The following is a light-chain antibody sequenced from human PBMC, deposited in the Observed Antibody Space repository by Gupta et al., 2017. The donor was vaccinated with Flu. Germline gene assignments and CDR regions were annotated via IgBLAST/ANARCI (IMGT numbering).Light chain of an antibody. CDR3: GTWDSSLSAGGV. CDR2: ENN. Sequence: VTISCSVSSSNIGNNYVSWYQQLPGTAPNLLIYENNKRPSGIPDRFSGSKSGTSATLGITGLQTGDEADYYCGTWDSSLSAGGVFGGGTKLTVL. V-gene: IGLV1-51*02. J-gene: IGLJ3*02. CDR1: SSNIGNNY.